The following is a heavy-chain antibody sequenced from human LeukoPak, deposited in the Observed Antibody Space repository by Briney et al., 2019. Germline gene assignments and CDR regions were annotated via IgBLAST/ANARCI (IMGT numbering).Heavy chain of an antibody. CDR3: ARQRPGVDYDFWSGLLGPYYYMDV. CDR1: GGSISSSSYY. CDR2: IYFSGRT. D-gene: IGHD3-3*01. Sequence: SETLSLTCTVSGGSISSSSYYWGWIRQPPGKGLEWIGRIYFSGRTYYNPSLKSRVTISVDTSKNQFSLKLSSVTAADTAVYYCARQRPGVDYDFWSGLLGPYYYMDVWGKGTTVTVSS. J-gene: IGHJ6*03. V-gene: IGHV4-39*01.